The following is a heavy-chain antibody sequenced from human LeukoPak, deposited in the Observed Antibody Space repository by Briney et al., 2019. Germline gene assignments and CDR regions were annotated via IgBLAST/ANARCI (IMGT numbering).Heavy chain of an antibody. CDR1: GGSINSYY. J-gene: IGHJ6*03. Sequence: PSETLSLTCTVSGGSINSYYWSWIRQPPGKGLEWIGYNFYSGNTNYNPSLKSRVTITVDTSKNQFSLNLSSVTAADTAVYYCTRAPRIATAVLYYYHYMDVWGIGTTVTVSS. CDR2: NFYSGNT. D-gene: IGHD6-13*01. V-gene: IGHV4-59*01. CDR3: TRAPRIATAVLYYYHYMDV.